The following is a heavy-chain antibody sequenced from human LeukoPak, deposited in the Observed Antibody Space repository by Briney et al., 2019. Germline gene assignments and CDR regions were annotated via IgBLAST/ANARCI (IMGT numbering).Heavy chain of an antibody. CDR2: IYYSGST. V-gene: IGHV4-31*03. D-gene: IGHD1-1*01. CDR3: ARGELLNDSFDY. CDR1: GGSISSGVYY. J-gene: IGHJ4*02. Sequence: PSQTLSVTCTVSGGSISSGVYYCSWIRQHPGKGLEWIGYIYYSGSTYYNPSLKSRVTISVDTSKNQFSLKLSSVTAADTAVYYCARGELLNDSFDYWGQGTLVTVSS.